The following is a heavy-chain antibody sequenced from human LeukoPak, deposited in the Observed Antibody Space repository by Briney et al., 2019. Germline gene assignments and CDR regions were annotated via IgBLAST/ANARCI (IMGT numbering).Heavy chain of an antibody. D-gene: IGHD3-16*02. V-gene: IGHV3-30-3*01. CDR1: GFSFSSYA. J-gene: IGHJ6*02. CDR3: ARDEKILSTNYYYDMDV. Sequence: GGSLRLSCEASGFSFSSYAMHWVRQAPGKGLKWVTVISYDGTTKYYVDSVKGRFTISRDNSKNTLYLQMNSLRPEDTAVYYCARDEKILSTNYYYDMDVWGQGTTVTVAS. CDR2: ISYDGTTK.